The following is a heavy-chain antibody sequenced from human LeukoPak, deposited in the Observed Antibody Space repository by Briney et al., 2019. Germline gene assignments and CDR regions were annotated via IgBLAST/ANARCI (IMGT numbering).Heavy chain of an antibody. V-gene: IGHV1-18*01. CDR1: GGTFSSYA. CDR3: ARGPPEGWFDP. CDR2: ISAYNGNT. Sequence: ASVKVSCKASGGTFSSYAISWVRQAPGQGLEWMGWISAYNGNTNYAQKLQGRVTMTRDTSISTAYMELSRLRSDDTAVYYCARGPPEGWFDPWGQGTLVTVSS. J-gene: IGHJ5*02.